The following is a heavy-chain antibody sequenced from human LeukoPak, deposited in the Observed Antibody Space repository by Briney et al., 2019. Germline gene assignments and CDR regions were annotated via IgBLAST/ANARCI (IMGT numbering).Heavy chain of an antibody. CDR2: INPSGGST. D-gene: IGHD6-13*01. Sequence: ASVKVSCTASGYTFTSYYIHWVRQAPGQGLEWMGMINPSGGSTTYAQKFQGRVAMTRDTSTSRVYMEVSSLRSEDTAVYYCARTYSSSDEFDYWGQGTLVTVSS. J-gene: IGHJ4*02. V-gene: IGHV1-46*01. CDR3: ARTYSSSDEFDY. CDR1: GYTFTSYY.